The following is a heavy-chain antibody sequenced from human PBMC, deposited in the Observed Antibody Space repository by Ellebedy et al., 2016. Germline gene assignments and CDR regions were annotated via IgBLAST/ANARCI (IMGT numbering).Heavy chain of an antibody. CDR1: GGSISSSNW. CDR2: IYHSGST. V-gene: IGHV4-4*02. J-gene: IGHJ3*02. D-gene: IGHD2-21*02. Sequence: SETLSLTXAVSGGSISSSNWWSWVRQPPGKGLEWIGEIYHSGSTYYNPSLKSRVTISVDTSKNQFSLKLSSVTAADTAVYYCARDDQWLAYCGGDCYLRNAFDIWGQGTMVTVSS. CDR3: ARDDQWLAYCGGDCYLRNAFDI.